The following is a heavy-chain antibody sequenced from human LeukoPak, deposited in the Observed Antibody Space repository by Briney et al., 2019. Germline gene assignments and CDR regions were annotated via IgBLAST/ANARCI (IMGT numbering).Heavy chain of an antibody. CDR1: GFTFSSYA. CDR3: ARDVKYYGSGSYYGDY. V-gene: IGHV3-23*01. D-gene: IGHD3-10*01. CDR2: ISGSGGST. Sequence: PGGSLRLSCAASGFTFSSYATSWVRQAPGEGLEWVSAISGSGGSTYYADSVKGRFTISRDNAKNSLYLQMNSLRAEDTAVYYCARDVKYYGSGSYYGDYWGQGTLVTVSS. J-gene: IGHJ4*02.